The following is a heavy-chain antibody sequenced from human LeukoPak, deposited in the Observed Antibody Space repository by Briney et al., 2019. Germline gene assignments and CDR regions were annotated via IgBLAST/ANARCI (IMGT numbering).Heavy chain of an antibody. CDR2: ISGSGGSA. D-gene: IGHD3-10*01. Sequence: GGSLRLSCAASGFTFSSYAMSWVRQAPGKGLEWVSAISGSGGSAYYADSVKGRFTISRDNSKNTLYLQMNSLRAEDTAVYYCAKELRAMVRGGPSPSLGMDVWGQGTTVTVS. V-gene: IGHV3-23*01. J-gene: IGHJ6*02. CDR1: GFTFSSYA. CDR3: AKELRAMVRGGPSPSLGMDV.